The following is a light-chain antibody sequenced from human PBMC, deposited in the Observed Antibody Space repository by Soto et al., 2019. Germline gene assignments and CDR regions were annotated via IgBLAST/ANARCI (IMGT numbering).Light chain of an antibody. CDR1: SSNIGSNS. V-gene: IGLV1-44*01. Sequence: QSALTQPPSASGTPGQRVTISCSGSSSNIGSNSVNWYQQLPGTAPKLLIYSNDRRPSGVPDRFSGSKSGTSASLAISGLQSEDEADYYCAAWDDSLNGYVFVTGTMVTVL. CDR2: SND. J-gene: IGLJ1*01. CDR3: AAWDDSLNGYV.